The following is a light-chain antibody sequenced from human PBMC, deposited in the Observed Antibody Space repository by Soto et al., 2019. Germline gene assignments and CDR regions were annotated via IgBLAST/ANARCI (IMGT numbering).Light chain of an antibody. CDR3: SSYTSSSIDYV. CDR1: SSAVGGYNY. Sequence: QSALTQPASVSGSPGQSITIYCTGTSSAVGGYNYVSWYQQHPGKAPKLMIYEVSNRPSGVSNRFSGSKSGNTASLTISGLQAEDEADYYCSSYTSSSIDYVFGTGTKLTVL. CDR2: EVS. V-gene: IGLV2-14*01. J-gene: IGLJ1*01.